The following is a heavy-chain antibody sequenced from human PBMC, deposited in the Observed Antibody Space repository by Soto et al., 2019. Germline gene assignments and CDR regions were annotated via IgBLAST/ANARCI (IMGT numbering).Heavy chain of an antibody. V-gene: IGHV3-30-3*01. CDR3: AREGRNWSFDL. D-gene: IGHD3-10*01. CDR1: GFTFSSYA. Sequence: QVQLVESGGGVVQPGRSLRLSCAASGFTFSSYAMHWVRQAPGKGLEWVAVISYDGSNKYYADSVKGRFTLSRDNSKNTVYLQMNSLRAEDAAVYDCAREGRNWSFDLWGRGALVSVSS. J-gene: IGHJ2*01. CDR2: ISYDGSNK.